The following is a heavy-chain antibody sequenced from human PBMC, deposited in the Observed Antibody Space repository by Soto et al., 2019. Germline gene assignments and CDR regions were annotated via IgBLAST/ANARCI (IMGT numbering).Heavy chain of an antibody. Sequence: GGSLRLSCAASEFTFSNYAMSWVRQAPGKGLEWVSSISDNGGTTYYADSVKGRFTISRDNSKNTLYLQMNNLRAEDTAVYYCAKETDRALVDYWGQGSLVTVSS. D-gene: IGHD3-22*01. V-gene: IGHV3-23*01. CDR2: ISDNGGTT. J-gene: IGHJ4*02. CDR1: EFTFSNYA. CDR3: AKETDRALVDY.